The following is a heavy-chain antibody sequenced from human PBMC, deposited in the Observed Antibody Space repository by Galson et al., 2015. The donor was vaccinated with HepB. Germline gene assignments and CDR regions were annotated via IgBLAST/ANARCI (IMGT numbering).Heavy chain of an antibody. D-gene: IGHD6-13*01. CDR1: GFTFSDYY. V-gene: IGHV3-11*05. CDR2: ISSSSSYT. J-gene: IGHJ5*02. Sequence: SLRLSCAASGFTFSDYYMSWIRQAPGKGLEWVSCISSSSSYTNYADSVKGRFTISRDNAKNSLYLQMNSLRAEDTAVYYCARDSVGGYRTRSIAAADNWFDPWGQGTLVTVSS. CDR3: ARDSVGGYRTRSIAAADNWFDP.